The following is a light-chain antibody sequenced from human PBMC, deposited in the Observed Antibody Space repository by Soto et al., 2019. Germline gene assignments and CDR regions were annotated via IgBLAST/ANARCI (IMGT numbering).Light chain of an antibody. CDR3: QQYYNIFLS. Sequence: DIVMTQSPDSLTVSLGERATISCNSSRSILYSSNNKNYLAWFQQKAGQPPRLLIHWASTRLSGVPDRFIGSGSGTDFTLTTSSLQAEDVAVYYCQQYYNIFLSFGGGTKVEIK. CDR2: WAS. CDR1: RSILYSSNNKNY. J-gene: IGKJ4*01. V-gene: IGKV4-1*01.